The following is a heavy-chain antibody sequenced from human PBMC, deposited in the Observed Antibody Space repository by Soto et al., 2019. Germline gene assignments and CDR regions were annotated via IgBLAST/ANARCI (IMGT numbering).Heavy chain of an antibody. D-gene: IGHD5-18*01. J-gene: IGHJ4*02. Sequence: QVQLQESGPGLVKPSETLSLTCTVSGGSISSYYWSWIRQPPGKGLEWIGYIYYSGSTNYNPSLKSRVTISVDTSKNQFSLKLSSVTAADTAVYYCAGDSGYSYGSNFDYWGQGTLVTVSS. CDR1: GGSISSYY. CDR3: AGDSGYSYGSNFDY. V-gene: IGHV4-59*01. CDR2: IYYSGST.